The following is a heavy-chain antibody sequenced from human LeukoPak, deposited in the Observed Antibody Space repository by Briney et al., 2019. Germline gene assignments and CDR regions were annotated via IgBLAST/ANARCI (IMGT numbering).Heavy chain of an antibody. D-gene: IGHD3-22*01. CDR2: IGTGGDT. Sequence: PGGSLRLSCAASGFTFNSYDMHWVRQATGKGLERVSGIGTGGDTHYPDSVKGRFTISRQNAKNSLDLQMNSLRAGDTAVYYCARAARYYGSSGAHAFDIWGQGTMVTVS. J-gene: IGHJ3*02. V-gene: IGHV3-13*01. CDR3: ARAARYYGSSGAHAFDI. CDR1: GFTFNSYD.